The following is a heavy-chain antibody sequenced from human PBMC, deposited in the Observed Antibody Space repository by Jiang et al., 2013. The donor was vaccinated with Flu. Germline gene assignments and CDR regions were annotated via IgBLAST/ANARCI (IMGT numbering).Heavy chain of an antibody. CDR2: VYYDGST. CDR1: GGSIRSSSHY. D-gene: IGHD4-17*01. Sequence: LLKPSETLSLTCTVSGGSIRSSSHYWGWIRQPPGKGLEWIGSVYYDGSTYYDSSLKSRVTISVDTSKNQFSLKLSSLTAADTAVYYCARDRAYGTYGVDWGQGTLVTVSS. CDR3: ARDRAYGTYGVD. V-gene: IGHV4-39*07. J-gene: IGHJ4*02.